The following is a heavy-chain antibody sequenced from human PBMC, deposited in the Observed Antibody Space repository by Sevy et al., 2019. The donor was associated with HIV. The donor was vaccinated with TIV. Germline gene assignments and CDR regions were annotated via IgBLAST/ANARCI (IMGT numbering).Heavy chain of an antibody. V-gene: IGHV3-7*01. J-gene: IGHJ6*02. CDR1: RFKFSDYW. CDR3: ARGDYGMDV. Sequence: GGSLRLSCAASRFKFSDYWMTWVRQAPGKGLEWVASIKKDGSEKYYVDSVRGRFTISRDNAKNSVYLQMNSLRAEDTAVYYSARGDYGMDVWGQGTTVTVSS. CDR2: IKKDGSEK.